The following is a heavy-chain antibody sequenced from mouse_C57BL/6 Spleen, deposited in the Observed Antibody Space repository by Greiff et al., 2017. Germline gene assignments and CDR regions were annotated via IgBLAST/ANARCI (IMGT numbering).Heavy chain of an antibody. CDR3: ARSRNYGSSYEYFDV. CDR1: GYAFSSYW. Sequence: VQLQQSGAELVKPGASVKISCKASGYAFSSYWMNWVKQRPGKGLEWIGQIYPGDGDTNYNGKFKGKATLTADKSSSTAYMQLSSLTSEDSAVYFCARSRNYGSSYEYFDVWGTGTTVTVSS. J-gene: IGHJ1*03. D-gene: IGHD1-1*01. V-gene: IGHV1-80*01. CDR2: IYPGDGDT.